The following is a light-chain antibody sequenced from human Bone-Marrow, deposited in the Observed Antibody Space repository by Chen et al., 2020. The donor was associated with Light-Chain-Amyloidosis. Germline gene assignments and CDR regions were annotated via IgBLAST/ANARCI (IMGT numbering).Light chain of an antibody. Sequence: SYELTQPPSVSVSPGQTARITCSGDDLPTKYAYWYQQKPGQAPVLVIHRDTERPSGISGRFSGSSSGKTATLTIRGVQAEDEADYHCQSADSSGTYEAIFGGGTKLTVL. CDR1: DLPTKY. J-gene: IGLJ2*01. V-gene: IGLV3-25*03. CDR2: RDT. CDR3: QSADSSGTYEAI.